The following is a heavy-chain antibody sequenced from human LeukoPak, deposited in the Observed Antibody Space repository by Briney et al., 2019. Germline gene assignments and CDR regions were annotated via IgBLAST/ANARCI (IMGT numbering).Heavy chain of an antibody. J-gene: IGHJ4*02. V-gene: IGHV1-24*01. Sequence: GASVKVSCKVSGYTLTELSMHWVRQAPGKGREGMGGFDPEDGETIYAQKFQGRVTMTEVTSTGTAYMELSSLRSEDTAVYYCATDPPVLYYYDSSGYTRWGQGTLVTVSS. CDR3: ATDPPVLYYYDSSGYTR. CDR2: FDPEDGET. D-gene: IGHD3-22*01. CDR1: GYTLTELS.